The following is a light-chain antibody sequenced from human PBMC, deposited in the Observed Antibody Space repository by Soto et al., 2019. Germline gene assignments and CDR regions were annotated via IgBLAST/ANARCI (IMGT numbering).Light chain of an antibody. Sequence: QSALTQPASVSGSPGQSITISCTGTSSDVGGYDYVSWYQLHPGKAPKLMVFEVSNRPSGVSYRFSGSKSGNTASLTISGLQAEDEADYYCSSYTGSSTSNYVFETGTKVTVL. CDR1: SSDVGGYDY. CDR3: SSYTGSSTSNYV. V-gene: IGLV2-14*01. J-gene: IGLJ1*01. CDR2: EVS.